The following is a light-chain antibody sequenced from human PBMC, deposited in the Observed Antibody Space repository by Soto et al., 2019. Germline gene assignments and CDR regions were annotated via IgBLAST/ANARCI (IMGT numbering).Light chain of an antibody. CDR1: SSDVGGYNY. CDR2: EVS. CDR3: SSYTSSSAYV. V-gene: IGLV2-14*01. J-gene: IGLJ1*01. Sequence: QSALTQPASVSGSPGQSITISCTGTSSDVGGYNYVSWYQQHPGKAPKLMIYEVSNRPSGVSNRFSGSKSGNTASLTISGLQAEDVADYYCSSYTSSSAYVFGTGTKVTGL.